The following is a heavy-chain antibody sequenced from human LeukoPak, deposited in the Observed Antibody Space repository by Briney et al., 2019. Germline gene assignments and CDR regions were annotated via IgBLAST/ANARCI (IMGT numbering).Heavy chain of an antibody. V-gene: IGHV3-15*04. D-gene: IGHD1-7*01. CDR2: TVSEIDGGTT. J-gene: IGHJ6*02. CDR1: GFTFNYAW. Sequence: GGSLRLSCAASGFTFNYAWMSWVRQVPGKGLEWVGQTVSEIDGGTTDYATPVKGRFTISRDDSKSTLYLQMNSLKIENTAVYYCTTDEDWNYARKDVWGQGATVIVSS. CDR3: TTDEDWNYARKDV.